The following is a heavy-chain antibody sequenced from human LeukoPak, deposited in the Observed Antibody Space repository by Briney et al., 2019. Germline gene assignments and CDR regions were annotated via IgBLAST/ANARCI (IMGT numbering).Heavy chain of an antibody. CDR2: ISAYNGNT. V-gene: IGHV1-18*01. D-gene: IGHD3-9*01. J-gene: IGHJ5*02. CDR3: ARDHYRRDILTGQNWFDP. CDR1: GYTFTSYG. Sequence: VASVKVSCKASGYTFTSYGISWVRQAPGQGLEWMGWISAYNGNTNYAQKLQGRVTMTTDTSTSTAYMELRSLRSDDTAVYYCARDHYRRDILTGQNWFDPWGQGTLVTVSS.